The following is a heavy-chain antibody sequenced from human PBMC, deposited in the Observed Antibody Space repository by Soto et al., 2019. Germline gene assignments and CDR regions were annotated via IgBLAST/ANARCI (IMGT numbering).Heavy chain of an antibody. CDR2: ISDYNGNT. CDR3: AREGYYSGSGTYSPPRYYGMDV. CDR1: GYTFSSYG. D-gene: IGHD3-10*01. Sequence: QVQLVQSGVEVKKAGASVKVSCKASGYTFSSYGISWARQAPGQGLEWMGWISDYNGNTHYAQKFQGRLIMTTDTPTRTAYKEWRGLRSDDTTVYFCAREGYYSGSGTYSPPRYYGMDVWGQGTTVNVSS. J-gene: IGHJ6*02. V-gene: IGHV1-18*01.